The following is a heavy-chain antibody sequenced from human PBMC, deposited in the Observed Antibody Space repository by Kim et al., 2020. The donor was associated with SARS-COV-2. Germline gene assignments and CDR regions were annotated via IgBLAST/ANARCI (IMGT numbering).Heavy chain of an antibody. D-gene: IGHD7-27*01. J-gene: IGHJ4*02. CDR1: GFTFSRYW. V-gene: IGHV3-7*01. Sequence: GGSLRLSCAASGFTFSRYWMSWVRQAPGKGLEWVSNINHDGTDKYYADSMKGRFTISSDITKNSLYLQINNLRVEDTAIYYCARDTPRGEFEFCGRGTLV. CDR3: ARDTPRGEFEF. CDR2: INHDGTDK.